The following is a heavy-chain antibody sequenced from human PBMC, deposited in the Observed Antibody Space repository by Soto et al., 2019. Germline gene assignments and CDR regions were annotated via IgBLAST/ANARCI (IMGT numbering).Heavy chain of an antibody. CDR1: GYTFTSYY. CDR3: ARDDYCSGGSCYSQFDY. D-gene: IGHD2-15*01. Sequence: QVQLVQSGAEVKKPGASVKVSCKASGYTFTSYYMHWVRQAPGQGLEWMGIINPSGGSTSYAQKFQGRVTMTRDTSTSTVYMELSSLRSEDTDVYYCARDDYCSGGSCYSQFDYWGQGTLVTVSS. J-gene: IGHJ4*02. V-gene: IGHV1-46*01. CDR2: INPSGGST.